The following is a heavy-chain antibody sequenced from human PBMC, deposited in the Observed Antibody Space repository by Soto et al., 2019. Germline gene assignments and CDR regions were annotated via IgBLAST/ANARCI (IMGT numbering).Heavy chain of an antibody. Sequence: PSETLSLTCTVSGGSISSYYWSWIRQPPGKGLEWIGYIYYSGSTNYNPSLKSRVTISVDTSKNQFSLKLSSVTAADTAVYYCARDMGSSSPDAFDIWGQGTMVTVSS. V-gene: IGHV4-59*01. J-gene: IGHJ3*02. CDR3: ARDMGSSSPDAFDI. CDR2: IYYSGST. D-gene: IGHD6-13*01. CDR1: GGSISSYY.